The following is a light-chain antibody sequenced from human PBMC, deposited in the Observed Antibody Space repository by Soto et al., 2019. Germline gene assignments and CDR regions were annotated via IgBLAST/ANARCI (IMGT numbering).Light chain of an antibody. CDR3: NSYTTLSNRV. J-gene: IGLJ1*01. CDR1: STDIGAYNY. Sequence: QSALTKPASVSGSPGQSITISCTGTSTDIGAYNYVSWYQQHPGKAPKLLIYEVTNRPSGVSNRFSGSKSGNTASLTISGLHAEDEANYYCNSYTTLSNRVFGTGTKLTVL. CDR2: EVT. V-gene: IGLV2-14*01.